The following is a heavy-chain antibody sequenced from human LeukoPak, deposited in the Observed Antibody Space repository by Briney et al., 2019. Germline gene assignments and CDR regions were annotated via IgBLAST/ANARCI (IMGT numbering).Heavy chain of an antibody. Sequence: ASVKDSCKASGYTFTGYYMHWVRQAPGQGLEWMGWINPNSGGTNYAQKFQGRVTMTRDTSISTAYMELSRLRSDDTAVYYCAKGYCSGGSCSDYFDYWGQGTLVTVSS. V-gene: IGHV1-2*02. CDR1: GYTFTGYY. J-gene: IGHJ4*02. CDR2: INPNSGGT. D-gene: IGHD2-15*01. CDR3: AKGYCSGGSCSDYFDY.